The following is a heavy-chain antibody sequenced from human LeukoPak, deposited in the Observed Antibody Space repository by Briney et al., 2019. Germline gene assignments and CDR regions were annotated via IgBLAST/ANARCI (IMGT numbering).Heavy chain of an antibody. V-gene: IGHV3-9*01. CDR1: GFTFDDYA. CDR3: AKDAGYSYGHFDY. CDR2: ISWNSGSI. Sequence: GGSLRLSCAASGFTFDDYAMHWVRQVPGKGLEWVSRISWNSGSIGYADSVKGRFTISRDNAKNSLYLQMNSLRAEDTALYYCAKDAGYSYGHFDYWGQGTLVTVSS. D-gene: IGHD5-18*01. J-gene: IGHJ4*02.